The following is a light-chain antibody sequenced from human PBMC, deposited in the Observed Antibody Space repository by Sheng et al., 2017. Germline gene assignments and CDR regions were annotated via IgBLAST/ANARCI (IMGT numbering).Light chain of an antibody. CDR2: VAS. Sequence: IRMTQSPSSFSASTGDRVTITCRASQGISNYLAWYQQKPGKVPKLLISVASTLQSGVPSRFSGSGSGTDFTLTISSLQPEDVATYYCQKYNNAPLTFGGGTKVEIK. CDR3: QKYNNAPLT. V-gene: IGKV1-27*01. CDR1: QGISNY. J-gene: IGKJ4*01.